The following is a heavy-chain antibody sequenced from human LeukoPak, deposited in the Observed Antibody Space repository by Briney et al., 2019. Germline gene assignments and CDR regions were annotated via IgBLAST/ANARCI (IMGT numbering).Heavy chain of an antibody. V-gene: IGHV4-4*02. Sequence: SGTLSLTCAVSGGSIGSIEWFSWVRQTPGKGLEWIGESHQTGSTNYNPSLKSRVTISIDKSKNQFSLDFNSVTAADTAVYYCATGTGYCSSTSCYRSFTGDYWGQGTLVTVSS. CDR2: SHQTGST. CDR1: GGSIGSIEW. D-gene: IGHD2-2*02. CDR3: ATGTGYCSSTSCYRSFTGDY. J-gene: IGHJ4*02.